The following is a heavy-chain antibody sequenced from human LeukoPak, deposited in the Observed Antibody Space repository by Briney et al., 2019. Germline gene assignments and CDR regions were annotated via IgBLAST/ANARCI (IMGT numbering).Heavy chain of an antibody. CDR1: GFTFDDYG. J-gene: IGHJ3*02. D-gene: IGHD6-25*01. Sequence: GGSLRLSCAASGFTFDDYGLSWVRQAPGKGLEWVSVIYSGGSTYYADSVKGRFTISRDNSKNTLYLQMNSLRAEDTAVYYCARVRRLEAFDIWGQGTMVTVSS. CDR2: IYSGGST. CDR3: ARVRRLEAFDI. V-gene: IGHV3-53*01.